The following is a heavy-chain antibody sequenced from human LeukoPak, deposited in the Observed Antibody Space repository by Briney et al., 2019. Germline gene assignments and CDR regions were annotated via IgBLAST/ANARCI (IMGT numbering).Heavy chain of an antibody. D-gene: IGHD3-22*01. CDR1: GGSVSSGGYS. Sequence: PSQTLSLTCAVSGGSVSSGGYSWSWIRQPPGKGLEWIGYIYHSGSTYYNPSLKSRVTISVDRSKNQFSLKLNSATAADTAVYYCARSTGRYYDSRGYSPDAFDIWGQGTMVTVSS. CDR2: IYHSGST. J-gene: IGHJ3*02. CDR3: ARSTGRYYDSRGYSPDAFDI. V-gene: IGHV4-30-2*01.